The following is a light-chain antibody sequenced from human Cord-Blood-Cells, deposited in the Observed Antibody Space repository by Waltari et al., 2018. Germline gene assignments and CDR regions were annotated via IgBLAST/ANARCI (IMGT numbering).Light chain of an antibody. V-gene: IGLV3-19*01. CDR2: GKN. Sequence: SSELTQDPAVSVALGQTVRITCQGDSLRSYYASWYQQNPGQAPVLVSYGKNNRPAGIPDRFSGSSSGNTASLTITGAQSEDEADYYSNTRDSSGNPLVFGGGTKLTVL. CDR1: SLRSYY. J-gene: IGLJ2*01. CDR3: NTRDSSGNPLV.